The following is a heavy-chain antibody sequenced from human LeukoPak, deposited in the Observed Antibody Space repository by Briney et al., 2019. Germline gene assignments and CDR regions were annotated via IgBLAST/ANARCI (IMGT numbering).Heavy chain of an antibody. CDR1: GGSFSGYY. D-gene: IGHD3-10*01. Sequence: SETLSLTCAVYGGSFSGYYWSWIRQPPGKGLEWIGEINHSGSTNYNPSLKSRVTISVDTSKNQFSLKLSSVTAADTAVYYCARGNYYGSGSYYRPFYYFDYWGQGTLVTVSS. CDR2: INHSGST. J-gene: IGHJ4*02. CDR3: ARGNYYGSGSYYRPFYYFDY. V-gene: IGHV4-34*01.